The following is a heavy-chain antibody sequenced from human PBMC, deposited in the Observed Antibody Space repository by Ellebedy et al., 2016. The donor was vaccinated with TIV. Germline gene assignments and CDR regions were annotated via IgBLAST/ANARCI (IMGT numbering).Heavy chain of an antibody. CDR1: GFTFLSFA. CDR3: AKGRGGGYDSSAPRYYFDY. J-gene: IGHJ4*02. D-gene: IGHD3-22*01. V-gene: IGHV3-23*01. Sequence: PGGSLRLSCAASGFTFLSFAIPWVLQPPGKVLEWVSTISNTGSRTYYADSVEGRFIISRDNSKKTLYLQMNSLRAEDTAVYYCAKGRGGGYDSSAPRYYFDYWGLGTLVTVSS. CDR2: ISNTGSRT.